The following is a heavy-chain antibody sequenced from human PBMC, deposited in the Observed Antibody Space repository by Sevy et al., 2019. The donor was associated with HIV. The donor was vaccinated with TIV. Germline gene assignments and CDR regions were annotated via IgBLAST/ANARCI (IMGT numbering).Heavy chain of an antibody. CDR1: GFTFSSYW. V-gene: IGHV3-7*01. Sequence: GGSLRLSCAASGFTFSSYWVTWVRQAPGKGLEWVANINQDGSEKYYVDSVKGRFTISRDNAKTALYLQMNSLRAEDTDVYYCARDLGSPHAGDYLFDYWGQGTLVTVSS. CDR3: ARDLGSPHAGDYLFDY. J-gene: IGHJ4*02. D-gene: IGHD4-17*01. CDR2: INQDGSEK.